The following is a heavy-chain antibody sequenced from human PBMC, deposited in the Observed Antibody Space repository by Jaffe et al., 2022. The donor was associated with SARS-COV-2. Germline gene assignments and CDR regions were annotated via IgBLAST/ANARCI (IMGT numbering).Heavy chain of an antibody. D-gene: IGHD3-10*01. CDR3: ARQLGGAVVRGVATSFDY. CDR1: GFTFSNYA. CDR2: ISPSGGHT. J-gene: IGHJ4*02. Sequence: EVQLLESGGGLVQPGGSLGLSCAASGFTFSNYAISWVRQAPGKGLEWISAISPSGGHTYYADSVKGRFTISRDNSKNTVYLQMNSLRAEDTAVYFCARQLGGAVVRGVATSFDYWGQGTPVAVSS. V-gene: IGHV3-23*01.